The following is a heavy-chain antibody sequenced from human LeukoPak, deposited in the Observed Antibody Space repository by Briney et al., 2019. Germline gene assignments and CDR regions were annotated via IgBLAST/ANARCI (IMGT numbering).Heavy chain of an antibody. J-gene: IGHJ6*03. CDR2: IYYSGST. D-gene: IGHD3-22*01. Sequence: SETLSLTCTVSGGSISSSSDYWGWVRQPPGKGLEWIGSIYYSGSTYYNPSLKSRVTISVDTSKNQFSLKLGSVTAADTAVYYCARHYYDSSGYYDYYYYYMDVWGKGTTVTVSS. CDR3: ARHYYDSSGYYDYYYYYMDV. CDR1: GGSISSSSDY. V-gene: IGHV4-39*01.